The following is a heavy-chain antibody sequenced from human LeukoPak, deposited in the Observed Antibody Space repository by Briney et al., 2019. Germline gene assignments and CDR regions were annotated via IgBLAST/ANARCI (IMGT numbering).Heavy chain of an antibody. V-gene: IGHV4-39*01. Sequence: PSETLSLTCTVSGGSISSSSYYWGWLRQPPGKGLEWIGSIYYSGSTYYNPSLKSRVTISVDTSKNQFSLKLSSVTAADTAVYYCARQGGYDSDYWGQGTLVTVSS. CDR1: GGSISSSSYY. J-gene: IGHJ4*02. D-gene: IGHD5-12*01. CDR2: IYYSGST. CDR3: ARQGGYDSDY.